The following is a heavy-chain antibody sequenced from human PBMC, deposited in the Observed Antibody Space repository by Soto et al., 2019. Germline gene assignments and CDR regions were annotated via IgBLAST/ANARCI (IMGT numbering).Heavy chain of an antibody. V-gene: IGHV4-34*01. Sequence: PSETLSLTCAVYGGCFSSYHWSWIRQTPGKGLEWIGEINHLTTTNYNPSLKSRVIISLDTPKHQFSLKLSSVPPADTAVYYCARGYDTALAPIFWGQGILVTVSS. CDR3: ARGYDTALAPIF. CDR2: INHLTTT. D-gene: IGHD5-18*01. J-gene: IGHJ4*02. CDR1: GGCFSSYH.